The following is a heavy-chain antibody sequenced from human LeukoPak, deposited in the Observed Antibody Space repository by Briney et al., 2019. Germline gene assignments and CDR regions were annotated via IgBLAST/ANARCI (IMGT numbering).Heavy chain of an antibody. Sequence: SETLSLTCAVYGGSFSGYYWSWIRQPPGKGLEWIGYIYYSGSTYYNPSLKSRVTISVDTSKNQFSLKLSSVTAADTAVYYCARDRTYYDFWSGPGDYYYYGMDVWGQGTTVTVSS. CDR3: ARDRTYYDFWSGPGDYYYYGMDV. CDR2: IYYSGST. D-gene: IGHD3-3*01. J-gene: IGHJ6*02. V-gene: IGHV4-30-4*01. CDR1: GGSFSGYY.